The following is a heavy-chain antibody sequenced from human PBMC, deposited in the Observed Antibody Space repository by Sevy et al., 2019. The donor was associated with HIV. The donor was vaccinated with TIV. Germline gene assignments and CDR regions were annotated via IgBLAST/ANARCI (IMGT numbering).Heavy chain of an antibody. CDR2: SNSDGSNT. CDR1: GFTFSSYW. Sequence: GGSLGLSCAASGFTFSSYWMHWVRQGPGKGLVWVSRSNSDGSNTDYADSVKGRFTISRDNAKNTLYLQMNSLRAEDTAVYYCAREKSDYYASGDYFDYWGQGTLVTVSS. J-gene: IGHJ4*02. V-gene: IGHV3-74*01. CDR3: AREKSDYYASGDYFDY. D-gene: IGHD3-10*01.